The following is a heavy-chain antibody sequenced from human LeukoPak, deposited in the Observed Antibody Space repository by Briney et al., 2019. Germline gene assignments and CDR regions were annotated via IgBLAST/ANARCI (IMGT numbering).Heavy chain of an antibody. CDR1: GYTFTSYG. Sequence: ASVKVSCKASGYTFTSYGISWVRQAPGQGLEWMGWISAYNGNTNYAQKLQGRVTMTTDTSTSTAYMELRSLRSDDTAVYYCARDSPYSYDSSGYYSLDYWGQGTLVTVSS. J-gene: IGHJ4*02. CDR3: ARDSPYSYDSSGYYSLDY. CDR2: ISAYNGNT. D-gene: IGHD3-22*01. V-gene: IGHV1-18*01.